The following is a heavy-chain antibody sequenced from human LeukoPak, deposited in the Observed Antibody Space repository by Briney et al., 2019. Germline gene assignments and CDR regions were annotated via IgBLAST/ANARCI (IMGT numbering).Heavy chain of an antibody. J-gene: IGHJ4*02. CDR2: IYYSGST. D-gene: IGHD3-9*01. V-gene: IGHV4-39*07. CDR3: ASGLYFDWLSRYYFDY. Sequence: SSETLSLTCTVSGGSISSSSYYWGWIRQPPGKGLEWIGSIYYSGSTYYNPSLKSRVTISVDTSKNQFSLKLSSVTAADTAVYYCASGLYFDWLSRYYFDYWGQGTPVTVSS. CDR1: GGSISSSSYY.